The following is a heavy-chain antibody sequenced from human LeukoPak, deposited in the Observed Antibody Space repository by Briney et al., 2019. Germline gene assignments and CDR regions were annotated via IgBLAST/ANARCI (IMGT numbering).Heavy chain of an antibody. CDR2: ITGNGDGT. CDR3: AKRSSLGGALDY. D-gene: IGHD3-16*01. J-gene: IGHJ4*02. CDR1: GFTFSNYV. V-gene: IGHV3-23*01. Sequence: PGGSLRLSCVVSGFTFSNYVMSWVRQAPGKGLEWVSAITGNGDGTYYADSVKGRFTISRDNSKNTLYLHVNTLRVDDTAVYYCAKRSSLGGALDYWGQGTLVTVSS.